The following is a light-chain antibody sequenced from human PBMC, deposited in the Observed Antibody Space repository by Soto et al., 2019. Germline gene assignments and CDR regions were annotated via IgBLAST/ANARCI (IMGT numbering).Light chain of an antibody. CDR1: QGISSY. CDR2: AAS. V-gene: IGKV1-9*01. Sequence: DIQLTQSPSFLSASVGDRATITCRASQGISSYLAWYQQKPGQAPKLLIYAASTLQSGVPSRFSGSGSGTEFTLTISSLQPPDFATYYCQQLNSYPSLTFGGGTKVEIK. CDR3: QQLNSYPSLT. J-gene: IGKJ4*01.